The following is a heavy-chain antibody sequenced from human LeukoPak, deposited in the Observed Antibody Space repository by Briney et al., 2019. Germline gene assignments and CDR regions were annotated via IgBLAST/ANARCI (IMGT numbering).Heavy chain of an antibody. CDR2: IIPIFGTA. CDR1: GGTFSSYA. J-gene: IGHJ5*02. Sequence: ASVKVSCKASGGTFSSYAISWVRQAPGQGLEWMGRIIPIFGTANYAQEFQGRVTITADESTSTAYMELSSLRSEDTAVYYCARGGRVWGHTENWFDPWGQGTLVTVSS. V-gene: IGHV1-69*13. CDR3: ARGGRVWGHTENWFDP. D-gene: IGHD3-16*01.